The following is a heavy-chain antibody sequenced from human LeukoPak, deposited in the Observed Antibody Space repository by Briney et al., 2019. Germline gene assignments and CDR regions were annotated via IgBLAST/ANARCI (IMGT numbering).Heavy chain of an antibody. D-gene: IGHD3-10*01. J-gene: IGHJ6*03. V-gene: IGHV5-51*01. CDR1: GYRFTNYW. CDR2: IYPGDSET. Sequence: GESLKISCKGSGYRFTNYWIGWVRQMPGKGLEWMGIIYPGDSETRYSPSFQGQVTISADKSISTAYLQWSSLKASDTAMYYRARRGSGSSDYYYYMDVWGKGTTVTVSS. CDR3: ARRGSGSSDYYYYMDV.